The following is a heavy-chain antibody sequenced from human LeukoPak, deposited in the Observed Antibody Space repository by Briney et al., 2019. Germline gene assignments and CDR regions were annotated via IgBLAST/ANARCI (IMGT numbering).Heavy chain of an antibody. D-gene: IGHD3-22*01. V-gene: IGHV3-30*02. CDR1: GFTFSSYG. CDR2: IRYDGSNK. CDR3: AKLTSYYDSSGYHLEH. Sequence: GGSLRLSCAASGFTFSSYGMHWVRQAPGKGLEWVAFIRYDGSNKYYVDSVKGRFTISRDNSKNTLYLQMNSLRAEDTAVYYCAKLTSYYDSSGYHLEHWGQGTLVTVSS. J-gene: IGHJ1*01.